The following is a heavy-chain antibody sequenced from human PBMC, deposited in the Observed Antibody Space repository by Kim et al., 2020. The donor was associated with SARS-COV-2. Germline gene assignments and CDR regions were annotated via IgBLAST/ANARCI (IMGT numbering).Heavy chain of an antibody. CDR1: GGSFSGYY. V-gene: IGHV4-34*01. Sequence: SETLSLTCAVYGGSFSGYYWSWIRQPPGKGLEWIGEINHSGSTNYNPSLKSRVTISVDTSKNQFSLKLSSVTAADTAVYYCARRPVAAAGGAFDIWGQGTMVTVSS. CDR2: INHSGST. J-gene: IGHJ3*02. CDR3: ARRPVAAAGGAFDI. D-gene: IGHD6-13*01.